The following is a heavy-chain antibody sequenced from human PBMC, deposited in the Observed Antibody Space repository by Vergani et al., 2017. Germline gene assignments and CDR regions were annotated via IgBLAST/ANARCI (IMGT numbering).Heavy chain of an antibody. D-gene: IGHD2-2*02. CDR3: ARGAQYCSSTSCYTSPFDY. J-gene: IGHJ4*02. CDR1: GGSISSYY. Sequence: QVQLQESGPGLVKPSETLSLTCTVSGGSISSYYWSWIRQPPGKGLEWIGYIYYSRSTNYNPSLKSRVTISVDTSKNQFSLKLSSVTAADTAVYYCARGAQYCSSTSCYTSPFDYWGQGTLVTVSS. CDR2: IYYSRST. V-gene: IGHV4-59*12.